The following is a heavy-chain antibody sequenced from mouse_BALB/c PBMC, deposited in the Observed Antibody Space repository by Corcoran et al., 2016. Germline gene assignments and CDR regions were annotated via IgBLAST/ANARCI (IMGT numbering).Heavy chain of an antibody. Sequence: LVKTGASVKISCKASGYSFTGYYMHWVKQSHGKSLEWIGYISRDNGATSYNQKFKGKATFTVDTSSSTAYIQLNSLTSEDSAVYYCARGIDSSGYVGFAYWGQGTLVTVSA. CDR3: ARGIDSSGYVGFAY. CDR2: ISRDNGAT. CDR1: GYSFTGYY. J-gene: IGHJ3*01. D-gene: IGHD3-2*01. V-gene: IGHV1S34*01.